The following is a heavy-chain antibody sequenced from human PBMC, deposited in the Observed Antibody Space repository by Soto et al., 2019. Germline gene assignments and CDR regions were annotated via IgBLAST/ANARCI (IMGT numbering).Heavy chain of an antibody. V-gene: IGHV4-30-2*01. J-gene: IGHJ3*02. Sequence: QMHLQESGSGLVKPSQTLSLTCAVSGGSLSSSAYSWSWIRQPPGKGLEWIGFIYQSGSTYYNPALKSRGNMSLDRPKNQFSLKLSSLTGADTAGYYCARELLFYDSDGFSWDDAFDIWGQGTMVTVSS. CDR3: ARELLFYDSDGFSWDDAFDI. CDR1: GGSLSSSAYS. D-gene: IGHD3-22*01. CDR2: IYQSGST.